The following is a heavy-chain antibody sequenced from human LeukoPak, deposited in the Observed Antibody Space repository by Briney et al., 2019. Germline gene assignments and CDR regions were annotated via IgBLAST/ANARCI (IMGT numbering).Heavy chain of an antibody. V-gene: IGHV3-9*01. CDR1: GFTFDDYA. Sequence: GGSLRLSCAASGFTFDDYAMHWVRQAPGKGLEWVSGISWNSGSIGYADSVKGRFTISRDNAKNSLYLQMNSLRAEDTAVYYCARDYYWGQGTLVTVSS. CDR2: ISWNSGSI. CDR3: ARDYY. J-gene: IGHJ4*02.